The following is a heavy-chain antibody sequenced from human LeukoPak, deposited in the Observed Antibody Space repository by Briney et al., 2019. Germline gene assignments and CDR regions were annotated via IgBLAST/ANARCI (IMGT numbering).Heavy chain of an antibody. Sequence: ASVKVSCKVSGYTFTSYDINWVRQATGQGLEWMGWMNPNSGNTGYAQKFQGRVTMTRNTSISTAYMELSSLRSEDTAVYYCARAALDYYDIHYWGQGTLVTVSS. CDR3: ARAALDYYDIHY. CDR2: MNPNSGNT. J-gene: IGHJ4*02. D-gene: IGHD3-22*01. CDR1: GYTFTSYD. V-gene: IGHV1-8*01.